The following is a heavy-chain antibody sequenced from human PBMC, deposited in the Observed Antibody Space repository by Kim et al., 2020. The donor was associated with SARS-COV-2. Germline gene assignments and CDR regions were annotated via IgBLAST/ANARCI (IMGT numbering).Heavy chain of an antibody. D-gene: IGHD5-12*01. V-gene: IGHV5-51*01. CDR2: IYPGDSDT. Sequence: GESLKISCKGSGYSFTSYWIGWVRQMPGKGLEWMGIIYPGDSDTRYSPSFQGQVTISADKSISTAYLQWSSLKASDTAMYYCARHSVTGYSGYDWYFDLWGRGTLVTVSS. J-gene: IGHJ2*01. CDR3: ARHSVTGYSGYDWYFDL. CDR1: GYSFTSYW.